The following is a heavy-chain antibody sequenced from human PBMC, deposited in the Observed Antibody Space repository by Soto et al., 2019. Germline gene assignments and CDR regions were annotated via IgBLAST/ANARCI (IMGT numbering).Heavy chain of an antibody. CDR1: GYTFTSYA. J-gene: IGHJ6*02. CDR3: AISFHYYDSSGYYNYYGMDV. CDR2: INAGNGNT. Sequence: GASVKVSCKASGYTFTSYAMHWVRQAPGQRLEWMGWINAGNGNTKYSQKFQGRVTITRDTSASTAYMELSSLRSEDTAVYYCAISFHYYDSSGYYNYYGMDVWGQGTTVTVSS. V-gene: IGHV1-3*01. D-gene: IGHD3-22*01.